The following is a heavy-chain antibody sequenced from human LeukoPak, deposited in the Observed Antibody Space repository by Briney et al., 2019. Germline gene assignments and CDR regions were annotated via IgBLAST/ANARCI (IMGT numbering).Heavy chain of an antibody. J-gene: IGHJ4*02. CDR3: ARVEAGYNSYFDY. D-gene: IGHD5-24*01. CDR1: GFTFSGHW. CDR2: INSDGSST. Sequence: PGGSLRLSCAASGFTFSGHWMSWVRQAPGKGLVWVSRINSDGSSTSYADSVKGRFTISRDNAKNTLYLQMNSLRAEDTAVYYCARVEAGYNSYFDYWGQGTLVAVSS. V-gene: IGHV3-74*01.